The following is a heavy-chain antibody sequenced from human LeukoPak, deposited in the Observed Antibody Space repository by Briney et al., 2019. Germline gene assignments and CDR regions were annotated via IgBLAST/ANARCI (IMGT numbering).Heavy chain of an antibody. V-gene: IGHV3-23*01. Sequence: GGSLRLSCAASGFTFSNYAMSWVRQSPGKGLEWVSTISGSGFTTYYADSVKGRFTISRDNAKNSLYLQMNSLRAEDTAVYYCARDSSELWFRYYFDYWGQGTLVTVSS. CDR2: ISGSGFTT. D-gene: IGHD3-10*01. CDR3: ARDSSELWFRYYFDY. CDR1: GFTFSNYA. J-gene: IGHJ4*02.